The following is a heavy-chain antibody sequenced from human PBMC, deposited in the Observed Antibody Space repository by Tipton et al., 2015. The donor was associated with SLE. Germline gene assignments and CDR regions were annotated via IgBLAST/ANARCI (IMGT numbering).Heavy chain of an antibody. V-gene: IGHV1-18*01. D-gene: IGHD2-2*02. Sequence: QLVQSGAEVKKPGSSVKVSCKASGYSFTTYGISWVRQAPGQGLEWMGWISAKNGNTDSAKKFEGRVTMTRDTSSTTAYMELRSLRSDDTAVYYCAKDPLYHCTSSSCYRIPYSGIDVWGQGTTVTVPS. CDR3: AKDPLYHCTSSSCYRIPYSGIDV. CDR1: GYSFTTYG. CDR2: ISAKNGNT. J-gene: IGHJ6*02.